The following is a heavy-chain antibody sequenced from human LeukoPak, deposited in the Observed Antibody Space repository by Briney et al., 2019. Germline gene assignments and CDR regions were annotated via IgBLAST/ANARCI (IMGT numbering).Heavy chain of an antibody. CDR2: MYTSGNS. J-gene: IGHJ4*02. V-gene: IGHV4-61*02. D-gene: IGHD3-10*01. CDR1: GGSISSGSYY. CDR3: VREPGRVGEFYFDY. Sequence: SQTLSLTCTVSGGSISSGSYYWTWIRQPAGKGLEWIGRMYTSGNSDYNPSLKSRPSISVDTSKNLFSLNLSSVTAADTAVYYCVREPGRVGEFYFDYWGQGILVTVSS.